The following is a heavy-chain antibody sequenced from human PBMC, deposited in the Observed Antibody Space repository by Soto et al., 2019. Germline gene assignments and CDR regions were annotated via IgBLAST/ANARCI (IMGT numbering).Heavy chain of an antibody. Sequence: QVQLVQSGAEVKKPASSVKVSCKASGGTFNNYPITWVRQAPGEGLEWMGGSIPIFGTANYAQNFQGRVMISVDESTSTAYMELSSLRSEDTAVYYCARGRGYSGDDHYYYFDMDVWGQGTTVTVS. J-gene: IGHJ6*01. CDR1: GGTFNNYP. V-gene: IGHV1-69*01. D-gene: IGHD5-12*01. CDR2: SIPIFGTA. CDR3: ARGRGYSGDDHYYYFDMDV.